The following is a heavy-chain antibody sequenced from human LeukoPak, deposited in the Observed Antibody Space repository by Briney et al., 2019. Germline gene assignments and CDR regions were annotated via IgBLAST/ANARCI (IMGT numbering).Heavy chain of an antibody. V-gene: IGHV5-51*01. CDR2: IYPGDSHT. J-gene: IGHJ4*02. CDR1: GYSFTTYW. CDR3: ARGSLPYYDIWSGYSAFDY. D-gene: IGHD3-3*01. Sequence: GESLKISCKCSGYSFTTYWIGWVRQMPGKGLEWMGLIYPGDSHTRYSPSFQGQVTISSDKSITTAYLQWSSLKASDTAMFYCARGSLPYYDIWSGYSAFDYWGQGSLVTVSS.